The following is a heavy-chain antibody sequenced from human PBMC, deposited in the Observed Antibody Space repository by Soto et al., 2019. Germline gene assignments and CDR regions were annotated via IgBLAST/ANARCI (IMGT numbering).Heavy chain of an antibody. CDR2: VYHTGRT. J-gene: IGHJ4*02. V-gene: IGHV4-61*01. CDR1: GGSFKSGSYS. D-gene: IGHD3-3*01. Sequence: SETLSLTCTVSGGSFKSGSYSWSWIRQPPGKGLEWIGYVYHTGRTSYNPSLKSRVSISMDTSKNQFSLNLDSVTAADTAVYFCARDFAYFVSWGQGTLVTVSS. CDR3: ARDFAYFVS.